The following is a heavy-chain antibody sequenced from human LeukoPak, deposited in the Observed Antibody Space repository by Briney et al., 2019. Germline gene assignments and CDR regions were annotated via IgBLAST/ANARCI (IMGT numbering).Heavy chain of an antibody. J-gene: IGHJ4*02. V-gene: IGHV3-23*01. CDR3: ANRYYYDSSGYYY. D-gene: IGHD3-22*01. CDR1: GFTFSSYA. CDR2: ISGSGGST. Sequence: GGSLRLSCAASGFTFSSYAMSWVRQAPGKGLEWVSAISGSGGSTYYADSVKGRFTISRDNSKNTLYLQMNSLRAEDTAVYYCANRYYYDSSGYYYWGQGTLVTVSS.